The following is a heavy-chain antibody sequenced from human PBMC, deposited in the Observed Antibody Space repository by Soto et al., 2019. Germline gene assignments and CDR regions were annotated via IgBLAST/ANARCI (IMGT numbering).Heavy chain of an antibody. CDR3: ARVLDSYGSFDY. V-gene: IGHV4-59*13. CDR1: GGSITTYY. Sequence: QVRLQESGPGLLKPSETLSLTCTVSGGSITTYYWSWIRQPPGKGLAWIGYIFYRGSTNYHPSLRSRVSISLVTSKNQFSLKLSSVTAADTAVYYCARVLDSYGSFDYWGQGTLVTVSS. D-gene: IGHD5-18*01. CDR2: IFYRGST. J-gene: IGHJ4*02.